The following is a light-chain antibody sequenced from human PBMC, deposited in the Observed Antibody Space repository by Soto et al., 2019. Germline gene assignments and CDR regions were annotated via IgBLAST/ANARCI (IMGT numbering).Light chain of an antibody. CDR2: EVT. Sequence: QSALTQPASVSGSPGQSITISCTGTSGDVGGYNFVSWYQQHPGEGPKLIIYEVTNRPSGVSDRFSGSKSGYTASLTISGLQADDEGDYYCSSYSSKSTPGFGGGTKLTVL. CDR3: SSYSSKSTPG. CDR1: SGDVGGYNF. J-gene: IGLJ3*02. V-gene: IGLV2-14*01.